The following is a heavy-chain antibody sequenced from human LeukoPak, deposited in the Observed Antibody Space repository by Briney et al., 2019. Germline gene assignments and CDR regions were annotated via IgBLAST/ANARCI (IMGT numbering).Heavy chain of an antibody. J-gene: IGHJ3*02. V-gene: IGHV3-15*01. CDR2: IKSKSDGGTT. D-gene: IGHD2-15*01. CDR3: TTAPRGYCSGGSCSYAFDI. CDR1: TFTFSNAW. Sequence: PGGSLRLSCAASTFTFSNAWMSRVRQAPGKGLEWVGRIKSKSDGGTTDYAAPVKGRFTISRDDSKNTLYLQMNSLKTEDTAVYYCTTAPRGYCSGGSCSYAFDIWGQGTMVTVSS.